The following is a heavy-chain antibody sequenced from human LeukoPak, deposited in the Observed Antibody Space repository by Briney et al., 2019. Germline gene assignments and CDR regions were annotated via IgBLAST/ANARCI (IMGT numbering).Heavy chain of an antibody. Sequence: GGSLRLSCAASGFTFSSYWIHWVRQAPGKGLVWVSRINSEGSSTSYADSVKGRFTISRDNAKNSMYLQMNSLRAEDTAVYYCARALHDSSGYYFDYWGQGTLVTVSS. J-gene: IGHJ4*02. D-gene: IGHD3-22*01. CDR2: INSEGSST. CDR3: ARALHDSSGYYFDY. CDR1: GFTFSSYW. V-gene: IGHV3-74*01.